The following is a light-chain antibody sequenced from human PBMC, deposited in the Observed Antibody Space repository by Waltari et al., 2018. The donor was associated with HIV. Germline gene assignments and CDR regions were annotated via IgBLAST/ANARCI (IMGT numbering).Light chain of an antibody. J-gene: IGLJ1*01. CDR3: TSYTSSSGYV. CDR1: CSDVGGYKS. V-gene: IGLV2-14*01. CDR2: DVS. Sequence: QSPLTQPASVSGSPGQSLTIPCTGSCSDVGGYKSVSGSQQHPGKAPKFMIYDVSTRPSGVSNRVSGSKSGNTASLTISGLQAEDEADYYCTSYTSSSGYVFGTGTKVTVL.